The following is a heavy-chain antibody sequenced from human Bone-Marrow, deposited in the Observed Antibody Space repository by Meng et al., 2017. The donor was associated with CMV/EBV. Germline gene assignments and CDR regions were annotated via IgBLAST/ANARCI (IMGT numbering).Heavy chain of an antibody. J-gene: IGHJ6*02. Sequence: GESLKIYCAASGFLFYNYNMHWVRQTPGKGLEWVALISYAGSNKYYTDSVKGRFTISRDNSNNTLYLEINSLTLEDTAVYDCARDDYGMDVWGQGTRVTVTS. CDR1: GFLFYNYN. CDR2: ISYAGSNK. CDR3: ARDDYGMDV. V-gene: IGHV3-30-3*01.